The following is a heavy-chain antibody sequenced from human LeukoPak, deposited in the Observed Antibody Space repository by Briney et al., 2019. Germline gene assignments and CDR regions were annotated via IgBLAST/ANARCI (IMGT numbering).Heavy chain of an antibody. Sequence: GGSLRLSCAASGFTVSRNYMSWVRQAPGKGLEWVSVIYSGGSTYHADSVKGRVTISRDNSKNTLYRQMNSLSAVNTAVYYCAREKGSLIQGVSPGLNHFDYWGQRTLVTASS. D-gene: IGHD3-10*01. CDR1: GFTVSRNY. CDR2: IYSGGST. CDR3: AREKGSLIQGVSPGLNHFDY. V-gene: IGHV3-53*01. J-gene: IGHJ4*02.